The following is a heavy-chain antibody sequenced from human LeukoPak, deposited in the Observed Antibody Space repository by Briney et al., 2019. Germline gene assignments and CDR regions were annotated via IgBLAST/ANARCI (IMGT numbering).Heavy chain of an antibody. Sequence: SETLSLTCALYGGSFSGYYWSWIRQPPGKGLEWIGEINHSGSTNYNPSLKSRVTISVDTSKNQFSLKLSSVTAADTAVYYCARDRGSLYSSSWYGFDPWGQGTLVTVSS. J-gene: IGHJ5*02. CDR1: GGSFSGYY. CDR3: ARDRGSLYSSSWYGFDP. CDR2: INHSGST. V-gene: IGHV4-34*01. D-gene: IGHD6-13*01.